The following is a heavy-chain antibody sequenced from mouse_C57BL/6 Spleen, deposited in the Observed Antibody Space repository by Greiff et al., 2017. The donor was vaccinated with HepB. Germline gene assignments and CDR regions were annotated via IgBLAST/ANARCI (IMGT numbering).Heavy chain of an antibody. D-gene: IGHD2-4*01. Sequence: EVQVVESGGGLVKPGGSLKLSCAASGFTFSDYGMHWVRQAPEKGLEWVAYISSGSSTIYYADTVKGRFTISRDNAKNTLFLQMTSLRSEDTAMYYCARPGDYDYWYFDVWGTGTTVTVSS. J-gene: IGHJ1*03. CDR1: GFTFSDYG. V-gene: IGHV5-17*01. CDR2: ISSGSSTI. CDR3: ARPGDYDYWYFDV.